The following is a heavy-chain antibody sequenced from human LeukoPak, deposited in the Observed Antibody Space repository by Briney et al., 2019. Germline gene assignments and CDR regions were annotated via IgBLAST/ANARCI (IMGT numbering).Heavy chain of an antibody. J-gene: IGHJ3*02. CDR2: IKSKTDGGTT. D-gene: IGHD5-12*01. CDR3: TTDPDNSNYEGYDDAFDI. CDR1: GFTFSNAW. Sequence: PGGSLRLSCAASGFTFSNAWINWVRQAPGKGMEWVGRIKSKTDGGTTDYAAPVKGRFTISRDDSKNTLYLQMNSLKTEDTAVYYCTTDPDNSNYEGYDDAFDIWGQGTMVTVSS. V-gene: IGHV3-15*07.